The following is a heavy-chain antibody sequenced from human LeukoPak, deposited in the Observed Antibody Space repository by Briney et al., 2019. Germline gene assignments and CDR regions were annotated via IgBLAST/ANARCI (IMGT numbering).Heavy chain of an antibody. Sequence: GGSLRLSCAVSGFTFSSYAMSWVRQAPGKGLEWVSAITGSGGSKYYADSVKGRFTISRDNSKNTLYLQMNSLRAQDTAVYYCAKSTHSSSWYSVFDYWGQGTLVIVSS. CDR1: GFTFSSYA. CDR3: AKSTHSSSWYSVFDY. D-gene: IGHD6-13*01. CDR2: ITGSGGSK. V-gene: IGHV3-23*01. J-gene: IGHJ4*02.